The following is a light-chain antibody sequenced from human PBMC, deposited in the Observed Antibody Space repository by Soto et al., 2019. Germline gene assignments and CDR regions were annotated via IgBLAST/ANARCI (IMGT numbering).Light chain of an antibody. V-gene: IGKV3-20*01. CDR1: QSVSSSY. Sequence: EIVLTQSPGTLSLAPEERATLSCMASQSVSSSYLAWYQQKPGRAPRLLIHDISRRTTGIPDRFSGSGSGTEFILTISGLEPEDSGIYHCHQHGGSPETFGQGTKVDIK. J-gene: IGKJ1*01. CDR3: HQHGGSPET. CDR2: DIS.